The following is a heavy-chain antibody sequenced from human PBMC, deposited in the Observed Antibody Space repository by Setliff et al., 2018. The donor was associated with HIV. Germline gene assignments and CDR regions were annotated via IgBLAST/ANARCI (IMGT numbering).Heavy chain of an antibody. CDR3: ARVRLGYNDLTPPRYTHAFGY. Sequence: ASVKVSCKASGYSFTDYPMHWVRQAPGQGLEWMGWINPNSGDTRYAQNFQGRVTMTRDTSISTAYLELNRLQSDDTAMYFCARVRLGYNDLTPPRYTHAFGYWGQGTLVTVSS. D-gene: IGHD6-25*01. J-gene: IGHJ4*02. CDR2: INPNSGDT. CDR1: GYSFTDYP. V-gene: IGHV1-2*02.